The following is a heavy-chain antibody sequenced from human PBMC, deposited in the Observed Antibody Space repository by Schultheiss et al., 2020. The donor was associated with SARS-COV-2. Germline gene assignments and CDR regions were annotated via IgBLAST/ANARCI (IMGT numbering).Heavy chain of an antibody. V-gene: IGHV3-23*01. D-gene: IGHD6-19*01. Sequence: GGSLRLSCAASGFTFSDYYMSWIRQAPGKGLEWVSAISGSGGSTYYADSVKGRFTISRDNSKNTLYLQMNSLKTEDTAVYYCTTTPRRYSSGGGGQGTLVTVSS. CDR3: TTTPRRYSSGG. CDR1: GFTFSDYY. CDR2: ISGSGGST. J-gene: IGHJ4*02.